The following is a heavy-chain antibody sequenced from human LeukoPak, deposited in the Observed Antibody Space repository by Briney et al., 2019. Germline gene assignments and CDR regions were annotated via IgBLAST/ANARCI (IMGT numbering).Heavy chain of an antibody. Sequence: SETLSLTCTVSGGSISNYYWSWIRQPPGKGLEWIGYIFYTGSINYNPSLKSRLTISVDTSKSQFSLKVSSVTAADTAVYYCARARTRGNNWYFDYWGQGTLVTVSS. J-gene: IGHJ4*02. D-gene: IGHD1-1*01. CDR2: IFYTGSI. CDR1: GGSISNYY. CDR3: ARARTRGNNWYFDY. V-gene: IGHV4-59*01.